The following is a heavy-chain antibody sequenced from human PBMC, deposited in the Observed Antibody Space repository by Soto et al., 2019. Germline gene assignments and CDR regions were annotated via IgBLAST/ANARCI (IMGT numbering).Heavy chain of an antibody. D-gene: IGHD2-2*01. CDR2: IIPISGTA. Sequence: QVQLVQSGAEVKKPESSVKVSCKASGGTFSSYAISWVRQAPGQGLEWMGGIIPISGTANYAQKFQGRVTNTADESTSTAYMELSSLRSEDTAVYYCARSQGSSTSLEIYYYYYYGMDVWGQGTKVTVSS. CDR1: GGTFSSYA. V-gene: IGHV1-69*01. CDR3: ARSQGSSTSLEIYYYYYYGMDV. J-gene: IGHJ6*02.